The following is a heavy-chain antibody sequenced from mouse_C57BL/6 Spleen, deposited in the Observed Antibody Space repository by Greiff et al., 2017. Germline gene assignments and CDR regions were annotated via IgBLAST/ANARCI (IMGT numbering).Heavy chain of an antibody. CDR3: ARPYYDGSSWFAY. CDR1: GYSFTRSY. CDR2: IYPGSGYT. V-gene: IGHV1-66*01. J-gene: IGHJ3*01. D-gene: IGHD1-1*01. Sequence: VQLQESGPELVKPGASVKISCKASGYSFTRSYIHWVKQRPGQGLEWIGWIYPGSGYTKYNEKFKGKDTLTADTSSSTAYMQLSSLTSWDSAVYYCARPYYDGSSWFAYWGQGTLVTVSA.